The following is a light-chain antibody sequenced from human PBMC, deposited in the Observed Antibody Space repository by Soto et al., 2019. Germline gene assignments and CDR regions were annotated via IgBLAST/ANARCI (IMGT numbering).Light chain of an antibody. V-gene: IGLV2-14*01. CDR3: SSYTTYITPV. J-gene: IGLJ1*01. CDR1: SSDVGGYNY. CDR2: DVS. Sequence: QSALTQPASVSGSPGQSITISCTGTSSDVGGYNYVSWYQQYPGKAPKLMIYDVSNRPSGVSNRFSGSKSGNTASLTISGLQAEDEAEYSSSSYTTYITPVFGTGTKLTVL.